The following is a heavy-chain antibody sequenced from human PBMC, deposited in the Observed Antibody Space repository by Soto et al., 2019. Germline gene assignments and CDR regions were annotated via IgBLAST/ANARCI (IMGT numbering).Heavy chain of an antibody. Sequence: AGGSLRLSCAASGFTFSSYWMSWVRQAPGKGLEWVANIKQDGSEKYYVDSVKGRFTISRDNAKNSLYLQMNSLRAEDTAVYYCAGPAGQLAEEFDYWGQGTLVTVSS. D-gene: IGHD6-6*01. J-gene: IGHJ4*02. V-gene: IGHV3-7*01. CDR1: GFTFSSYW. CDR2: IKQDGSEK. CDR3: AGPAGQLAEEFDY.